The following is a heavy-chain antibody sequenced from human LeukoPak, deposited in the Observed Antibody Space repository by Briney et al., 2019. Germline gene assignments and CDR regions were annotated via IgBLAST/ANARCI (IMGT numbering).Heavy chain of an antibody. J-gene: IGHJ6*02. D-gene: IGHD6-13*01. CDR3: ARDLASSSWSYYYYYGMDV. CDR1: GFTFSSYG. CDR2: IWYDGSNK. V-gene: IGHV3-33*01. Sequence: PGGSLRLSCAASGFTFSSYGMHWVRQAPGKGLEWVAVIWYDGSNKYYADSVKGRFTITRDNSKNTLYLQMNSLRAEDTAVYYCARDLASSSWSYYYYYGMDVWGQGTTVTVSS.